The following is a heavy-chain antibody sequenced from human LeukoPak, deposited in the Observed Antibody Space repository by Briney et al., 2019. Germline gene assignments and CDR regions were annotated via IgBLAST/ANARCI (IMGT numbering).Heavy chain of an antibody. J-gene: IGHJ4*02. CDR2: ISSSSSYI. CDR1: GFTFSSYT. V-gene: IGHV3-21*01. Sequence: PGGSLRLSCAASGFTFSSYTMNWVRQAPGKGLEWVSSISSSSSYIYYADSVKGRFTTSRDNAKNSLYLQMNSLRAEDTAVYYCARGPYGAVGYWGQGTLVTVSS. D-gene: IGHD4-17*01. CDR3: ARGPYGAVGY.